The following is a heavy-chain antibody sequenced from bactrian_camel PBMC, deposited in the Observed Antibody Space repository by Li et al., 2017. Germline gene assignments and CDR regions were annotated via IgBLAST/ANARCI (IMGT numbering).Heavy chain of an antibody. J-gene: IGHJ6*01. Sequence: VQLVESGGGEVQAGGSLRLSCQASGYTSFIDCMGWFRQAPGKGPEGVAAVEDDGITRESISSYTDSVKGRFTISKDNAKTTVYLQMNSLKPEDTAMYYCAARGPYCYTKLSVRDFTYWGQGTQVTVS. CDR3: AARGPYCYTKLSVRDFTY. V-gene: IGHV3S26*01. CDR1: GYTSFIDC. CDR2: VEDDGITRESIS. D-gene: IGHD2*01.